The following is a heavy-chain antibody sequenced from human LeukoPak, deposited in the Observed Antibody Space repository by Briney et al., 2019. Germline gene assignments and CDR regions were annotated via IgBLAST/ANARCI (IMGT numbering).Heavy chain of an antibody. Sequence: GGSLRLSCAASGFTFSSYAMSWVRQAPGKGLEWVSAISGSGGSTYYADSVKGRVTISRDNSKNTLYLQMNSLRAEDTAVYYCAKNYDYIWGSYPSAFDIWGQGTMVTVSS. V-gene: IGHV3-23*01. CDR2: ISGSGGST. J-gene: IGHJ3*02. D-gene: IGHD3-16*02. CDR1: GFTFSSYA. CDR3: AKNYDYIWGSYPSAFDI.